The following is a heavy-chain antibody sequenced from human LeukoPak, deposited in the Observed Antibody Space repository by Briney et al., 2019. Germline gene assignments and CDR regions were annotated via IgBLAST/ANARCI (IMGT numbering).Heavy chain of an antibody. Sequence: PGGSLRLSCAASGFTFDDYAMHWVRQVPGKGLEWVSGITWSGDNMGYVDSVKGRFTISRDNAKKSLYLQMNSLRSEDTAFYYCTREITVTTGMPNWFDPWGQGTLVIVSS. V-gene: IGHV3-9*01. CDR2: ITWSGDNM. D-gene: IGHD4-17*01. CDR1: GFTFDDYA. CDR3: TREITVTTGMPNWFDP. J-gene: IGHJ5*02.